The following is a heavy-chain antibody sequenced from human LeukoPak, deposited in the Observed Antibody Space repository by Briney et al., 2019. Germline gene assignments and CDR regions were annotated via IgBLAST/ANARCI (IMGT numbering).Heavy chain of an antibody. CDR2: IYHSGST. CDR3: ARNPAAVKAFDI. CDR1: GGSISSSNW. J-gene: IGHJ3*02. Sequence: SGTLSLTCAVSGGSISSSNWWSWVRQPPGKGLEWIGEIYHSGSTNYNPSLKGRVTISVDKSKNQFSLKLSSVTAADTAVYYCARNPAAVKAFDIWGQGTLVTVSS. V-gene: IGHV4-4*02. D-gene: IGHD6-13*01.